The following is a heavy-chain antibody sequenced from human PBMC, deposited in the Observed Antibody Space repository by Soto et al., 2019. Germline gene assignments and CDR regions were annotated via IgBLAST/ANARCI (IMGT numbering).Heavy chain of an antibody. J-gene: IGHJ3*02. D-gene: IGHD3-16*01. Sequence: PGGSLRLSCAASGFSFSSYAMSWVRQAPGKGLEWVSAISSRGYADSVKGRFTVSRDNAKNTLYLQMNSLRAEDTAVYYCARDGGLAVQDAFDIWGQGTMVTVSS. V-gene: IGHV3-23*01. CDR3: ARDGGLAVQDAFDI. CDR1: GFSFSSYA. CDR2: ISSRG.